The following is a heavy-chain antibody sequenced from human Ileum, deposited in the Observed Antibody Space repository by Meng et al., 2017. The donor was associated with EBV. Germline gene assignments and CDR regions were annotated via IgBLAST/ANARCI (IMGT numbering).Heavy chain of an antibody. CDR3: ARSIVVVPAAIYY. D-gene: IGHD2-2*01. Sequence: HLQLQETGPGLVQPSETLSLTFTVPGGPISSSSYYWGWIRQPPGKGLEWIGSIYYSGSTYYNPSLKSRVTISVDTSKNQFSLKLSSVTAADTAVYYCARSIVVVPAAIYYWGQGTLVTVSS. CDR1: GGPISSSSYY. J-gene: IGHJ4*02. CDR2: IYYSGST. V-gene: IGHV4-39*01.